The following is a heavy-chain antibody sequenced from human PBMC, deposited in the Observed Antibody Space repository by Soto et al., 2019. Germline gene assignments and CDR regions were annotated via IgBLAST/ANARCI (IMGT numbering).Heavy chain of an antibody. CDR1: GFTFSSYA. Sequence: GGSLRLSCAASGFTFSSYAMSWVRQAPGKGLEWVSAISGSGGSTYYADSVKGRFTISRDNSKNTLYLQMNSLRAEDTAVYYCAKAPGYVGYYYYYYYMDVWGKGTTVTVSS. V-gene: IGHV3-23*01. CDR3: AKAPGYVGYYYYYYYMDV. J-gene: IGHJ6*03. D-gene: IGHD1-26*01. CDR2: ISGSGGST.